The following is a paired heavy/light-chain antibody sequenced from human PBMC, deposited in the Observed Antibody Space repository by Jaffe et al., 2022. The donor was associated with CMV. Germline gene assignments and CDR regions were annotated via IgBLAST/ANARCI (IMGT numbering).Light chain of an antibody. CDR1: QDIGNY. CDR2: DVS. Sequence: IQLTQSPSSLSASAGDRVIITCQASQDIGNYLNWYQQKPGKAPKVLIYDVSNLETGVPSRFSGSRSGTVFTFTISSLQPEDIATYYCQQYETLSLFGGGTKVEI. V-gene: IGKV1-33*01. J-gene: IGKJ4*02. CDR3: QQYETLSL.
Heavy chain of an antibody. CDR3: ARQVLNPQRVTARFDY. CDR2: IWHSGST. CDR1: GGSISSFNFY. Sequence: QLQLQESGPGLLKPSETLSLTCTVSGGSISSFNFYWGWIRQPPGKGLEWIGSIWHSGSTYYSPPLKSRVTLAVDSSRNQFSLKLTSMTAADTAVYYCARQVLNPQRVTARFDYWGQGTLVTVSS. D-gene: IGHD2-21*02. J-gene: IGHJ4*02. V-gene: IGHV4-39*01.